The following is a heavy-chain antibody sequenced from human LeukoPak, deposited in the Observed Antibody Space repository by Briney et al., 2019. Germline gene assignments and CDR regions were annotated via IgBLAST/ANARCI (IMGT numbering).Heavy chain of an antibody. CDR1: GGTFSSYA. V-gene: IGHV1-69*04. CDR2: IIPILGIA. J-gene: IGHJ4*02. D-gene: IGHD2-8*01. CDR3: ACMAVGYCTNGVCSIDY. Sequence: ASVKVSCKASGGTFSSYAISWVRQAPGQGLEWMGRIIPILGIANYAQKFQGRVTTTADKSTSTAYMELSSLRSEDTAVYYCACMAVGYCTNGVCSIDYWGQGTLVTVSS.